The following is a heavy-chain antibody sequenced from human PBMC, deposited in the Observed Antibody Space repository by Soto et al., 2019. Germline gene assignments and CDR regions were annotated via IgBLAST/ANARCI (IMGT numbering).Heavy chain of an antibody. CDR3: AREDRGWSFDY. D-gene: IGHD6-19*01. CDR2: ISSGGTII. Sequence: QVQLVESGGGLVKPGGSLRLSCAASGFSFSDYYVTWIRQAPGKGLEWVSYISSGGTIIYYADSVKGRFTISRDNAKNSLYLQMNSLRVDDTAVYYCAREDRGWSFDYWGQGTLVTVSS. CDR1: GFSFSDYY. J-gene: IGHJ4*02. V-gene: IGHV3-11*01.